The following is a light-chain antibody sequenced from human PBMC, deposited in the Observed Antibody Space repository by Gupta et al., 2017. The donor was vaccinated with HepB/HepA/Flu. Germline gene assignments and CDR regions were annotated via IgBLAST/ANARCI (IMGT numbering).Light chain of an antibody. CDR3: LQSDSTPRT. V-gene: IGKV1-39*01. J-gene: IGKJ1*01. CDR1: QRISSY. Sequence: DIQLTKSPSSLDASVGDRVTITCRASQRISSYLNWYQQKPGKAPKLLIYAESRVQRGVPSRFSGSGSGTDFTLTISRLQPEDYATSCCLQSDSTPRTFGQCPPVEIK. CDR2: AES.